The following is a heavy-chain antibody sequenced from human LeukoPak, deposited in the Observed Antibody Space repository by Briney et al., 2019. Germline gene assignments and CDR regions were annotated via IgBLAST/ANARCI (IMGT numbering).Heavy chain of an antibody. V-gene: IGHV4-30-2*01. D-gene: IGHD2-21*01. J-gene: IGHJ3*02. CDR3: ARGYCGGDCYHHDAFDI. Sequence: NPSQTLSLTCTVSGGSISSGGYYWSWIRQPPGKGLEWIGYIYHSGSTYYNPSLKSRVTISVDRSKNQFSLKLSSVTAADTAVYYCARGYCGGDCYHHDAFDIWGQGTMVTVSS. CDR1: GGSISSGGYY. CDR2: IYHSGST.